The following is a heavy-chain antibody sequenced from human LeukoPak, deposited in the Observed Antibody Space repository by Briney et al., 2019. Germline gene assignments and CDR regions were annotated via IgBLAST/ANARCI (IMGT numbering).Heavy chain of an antibody. CDR3: ARALSSSWYKNWFDP. D-gene: IGHD6-13*01. J-gene: IGHJ5*02. CDR1: GGSFSGYY. Sequence: SETLSLTCAVYGGSFSGYYWSWIRQPPGKGLEWIGEINHSGSTNYNPSFKSRVTISVDTSKNQFSLKLSSVTGADTAVYYCARALSSSWYKNWFDPWGQGTLVTVSS. CDR2: INHSGST. V-gene: IGHV4-34*01.